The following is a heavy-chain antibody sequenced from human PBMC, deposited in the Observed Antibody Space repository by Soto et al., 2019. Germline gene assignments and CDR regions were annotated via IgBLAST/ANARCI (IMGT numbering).Heavy chain of an antibody. CDR1: GFSLRTYG. D-gene: IGHD6-19*01. CDR3: ARDVVTAVAGSVNWFDP. CDR2: IRYDGTKK. Sequence: QVQLVESGGDVVQSGRSLTLSCAASGFSLRTYGIHWIRRAPGKGLEWVAFIRYDGTKKFYANSVKGRSTISKDNSNNILYLQMSGLRAEDTAVYYCARDVVTAVAGSVNWFDPWGQGTLVTVSS. J-gene: IGHJ5*02. V-gene: IGHV3-33*01.